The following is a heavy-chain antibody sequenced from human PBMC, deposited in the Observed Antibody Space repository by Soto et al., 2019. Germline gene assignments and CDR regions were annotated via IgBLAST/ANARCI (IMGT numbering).Heavy chain of an antibody. Sequence: ASLRVSCKASCFSLTVYYIHWLRQAPGQGLEWMGWINAHSGGTEYAQKVQGRVTLTRDTSIATAYLTLTSLTSDDTALYYCAKDLTRQLAYWLDPWGQGTQVTVSS. D-gene: IGHD6-6*01. J-gene: IGHJ5*02. CDR1: CFSLTVYY. CDR2: INAHSGGT. V-gene: IGHV1-2*02. CDR3: AKDLTRQLAYWLDP.